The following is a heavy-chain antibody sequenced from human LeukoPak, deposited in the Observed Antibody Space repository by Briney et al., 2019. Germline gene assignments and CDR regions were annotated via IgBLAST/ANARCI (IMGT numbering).Heavy chain of an antibody. CDR3: ATYRQVLLPFES. V-gene: IGHV3-23*01. Sequence: GGSLRLSCAASGFTFSTFAMIWVRQPPGKGLEWVSSIFPSGGEIHYADSVRGLFTISRDNSKSTLSLQMNSLRAEDTAIYYCATYRQVLLPFESWGQGTLVTVSS. CDR1: GFTFSTFA. J-gene: IGHJ4*02. CDR2: IFPSGGEI. D-gene: IGHD2-8*02.